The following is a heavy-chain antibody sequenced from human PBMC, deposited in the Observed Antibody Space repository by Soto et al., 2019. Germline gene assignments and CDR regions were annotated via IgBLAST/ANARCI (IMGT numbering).Heavy chain of an antibody. CDR3: VREACIRYGHAIDH. J-gene: IGHJ4*02. CDR1: GVTISTYY. V-gene: IGHV4-59*01. CDR2: NYHSGTT. D-gene: IGHD4-17*01. Sequence: SETLRVTCAVSGVTISTYYWSWIRQPPGKGLEWIGYNYHSGTTNYNPSLKSRVTISVDTSKNQFSLRLTSVTAADTAIYYCVREACIRYGHAIDHWRQATLVTASS.